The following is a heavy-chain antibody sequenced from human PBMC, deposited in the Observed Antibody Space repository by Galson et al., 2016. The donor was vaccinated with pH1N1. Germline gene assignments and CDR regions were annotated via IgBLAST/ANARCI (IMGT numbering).Heavy chain of an antibody. CDR2: IKEDGSET. CDR1: GFTFSNYW. D-gene: IGHD3-16*02. V-gene: IGHV3-7*01. Sequence: SLRLSCAASGFTFSNYWMHWVRQVPGKGLEWVANIKEDGSETYYVNSVRGRFTISRDNAKNSLYLQMNSLRDEDTALYYCARAIGSRSAYWGQGTVVTVTS. CDR3: ARAIGSRSAY. J-gene: IGHJ3*01.